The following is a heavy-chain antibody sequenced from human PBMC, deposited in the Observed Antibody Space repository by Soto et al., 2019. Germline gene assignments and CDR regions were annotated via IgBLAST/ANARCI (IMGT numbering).Heavy chain of an antibody. CDR1: GFPFSAYN. CDR2: ITVGSSHI. CDR3: SRNPEVGVRGAY. D-gene: IGHD3-16*01. V-gene: IGHV3-21*01. J-gene: IGHJ4*02. Sequence: GGSLRLSCTGSGFPFSAYNINWVRQAPGKGLEWVSSITVGSSHIYQPNSMKGRFTISRDDAKNSVYLQIDSLRDEDTALYYCSRNPEVGVRGAYWGQGTLVTVSS.